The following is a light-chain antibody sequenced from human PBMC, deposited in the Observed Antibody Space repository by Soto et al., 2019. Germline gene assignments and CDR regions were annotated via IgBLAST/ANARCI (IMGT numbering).Light chain of an antibody. CDR1: QSVTNNY. J-gene: IGKJ4*01. V-gene: IGKV3-20*01. CDR2: DAS. CDR3: QQYGSSPLS. Sequence: EIVLTQSPGTLSLSPGEGATLSCRASQSVTNNYLAWYQQKPGQAPRLLIYDASSRARGIPDRFSGSASGTDFTLTLRRLEPEDFAVYYCQQYGSSPLSFGRGTKVEIK.